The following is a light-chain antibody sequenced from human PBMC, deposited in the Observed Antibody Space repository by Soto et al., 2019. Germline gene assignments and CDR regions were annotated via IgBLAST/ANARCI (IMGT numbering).Light chain of an antibody. CDR2: SNN. J-gene: IGLJ2*01. CDR1: SSNIGRNA. Sequence: QSVLTQPPSASGTPGQRVTISCSGSSSNIGRNAVSWYQQFPGTTPKLLMYSNNQRPSGVPDRFSGSKSGTSASLAISGLQSEDEADYYCAAWDDSLNGVLFGGGTKLTVL. V-gene: IGLV1-44*01. CDR3: AAWDDSLNGVL.